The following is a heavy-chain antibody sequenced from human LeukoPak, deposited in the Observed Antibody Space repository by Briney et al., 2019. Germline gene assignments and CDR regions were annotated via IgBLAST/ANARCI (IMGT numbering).Heavy chain of an antibody. CDR3: ARLLRNIAAAVYYFDY. D-gene: IGHD6-13*01. CDR1: GYNFTSYW. CDR2: IYPGDSDT. V-gene: IGHV5-51*01. J-gene: IGHJ4*02. Sequence: GESLKISCKGSGYNFTSYWIGWVRQMPGKGLEWMGIIYPGDSDTRYSPSFQGQVTISADKSISTAYLQWSSLKASDTAMYYCARLLRNIAAAVYYFDYWGQGTLVTVSS.